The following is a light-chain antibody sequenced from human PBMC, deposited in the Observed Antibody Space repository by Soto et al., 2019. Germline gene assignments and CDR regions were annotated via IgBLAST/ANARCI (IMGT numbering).Light chain of an antibody. CDR2: DAT. CDR1: QSVGSY. Sequence: VLTQSPATLSLSPGESAALSCRASQSVGSYLAWLQQMPGQAPRLLIYDATNRANGIPAKFSGSGSGTDFTLTITSLEPEDFALYFCLQRASWPHTFGPGTKV. V-gene: IGKV3-11*01. J-gene: IGKJ3*01. CDR3: LQRASWPHT.